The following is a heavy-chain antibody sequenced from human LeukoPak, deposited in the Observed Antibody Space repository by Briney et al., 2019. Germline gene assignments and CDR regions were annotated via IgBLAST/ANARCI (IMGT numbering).Heavy chain of an antibody. V-gene: IGHV1-18*01. Sequence: ASVKVSCKASGGTFSSYAISWVRQAPGQGPEWMGWISSYNDNTNYAQKLQGRVTMTTDTSTSTAYMELRSLRSDDTAVYYCARDGKVMPGYPRYWGQGTLVTVSS. J-gene: IGHJ1*01. D-gene: IGHD5-12*01. CDR2: ISSYNDNT. CDR1: GGTFSSYA. CDR3: ARDGKVMPGYPRY.